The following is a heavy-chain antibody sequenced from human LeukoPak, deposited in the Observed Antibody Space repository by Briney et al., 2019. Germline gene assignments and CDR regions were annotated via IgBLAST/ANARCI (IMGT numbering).Heavy chain of an antibody. Sequence: GGSLRLSCAVSGFTLSGAWMHWARQAPGKGLMWVSRINVDGGNTRHADSVKGRFTISRDIDKNKLYVQMDSLSAEVTAVYSGIRVSGLGMIVYYYLWGRGTLVTVSS. D-gene: IGHD3-10*01. CDR1: GFTLSGAW. J-gene: IGHJ4*02. CDR2: INVDGGNT. CDR3: IRVSGLGMIVYYYL. V-gene: IGHV3-74*01.